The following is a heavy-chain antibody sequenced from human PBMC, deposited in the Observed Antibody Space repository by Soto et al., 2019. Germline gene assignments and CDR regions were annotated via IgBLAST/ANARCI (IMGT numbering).Heavy chain of an antibody. CDR2: ISSSSSYI. CDR3: AREEGKLLWFGELSPFDY. CDR1: GFTFSSYS. Sequence: GGSLRLSCAASGFTFSSYSMNWVRQAPGKGLEWVSSISSSSSYIYYADSVKGRFTISRDNAKNSLYLQMNSLRAEDTAVYYCAREEGKLLWFGELSPFDYWGQGTLVTVSS. J-gene: IGHJ4*02. V-gene: IGHV3-21*01. D-gene: IGHD3-10*01.